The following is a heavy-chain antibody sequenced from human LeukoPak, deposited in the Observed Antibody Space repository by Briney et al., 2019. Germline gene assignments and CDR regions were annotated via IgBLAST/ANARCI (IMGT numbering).Heavy chain of an antibody. CDR3: ARDGSGSYYDRGWFDP. J-gene: IGHJ5*02. V-gene: IGHV1-8*01. CDR2: MNPNNGNT. CDR1: AYTFTSYN. Sequence: GASVKVSCKASAYTFTSYNINWVRQATGQGLEWMGRMNPNNGNTGYAQKFQGRVTMTRNTSISTAYMELSSLTSEDTAVYYCARDGSGSYYDRGWFDPWGQGTLVTVSS. D-gene: IGHD3-10*01.